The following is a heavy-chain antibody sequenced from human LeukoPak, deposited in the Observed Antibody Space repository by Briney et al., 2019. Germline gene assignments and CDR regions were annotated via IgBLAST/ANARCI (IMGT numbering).Heavy chain of an antibody. CDR1: GFTFSRHA. V-gene: IGHV3-30*04. Sequence: GGSLRLSCAASGFTFSRHAMHWVRQSPGKGLEWVAIISYDGSHEYITDSVKGRFSISRDNSRNTLDLQMNSLTTEDTALYYCARARDYYGSGSYLPLYYFYGMDVWGKGTAVIVSS. J-gene: IGHJ6*01. CDR3: ARARDYYGSGSYLPLYYFYGMDV. CDR2: ISYDGSHE. D-gene: IGHD3-10*01.